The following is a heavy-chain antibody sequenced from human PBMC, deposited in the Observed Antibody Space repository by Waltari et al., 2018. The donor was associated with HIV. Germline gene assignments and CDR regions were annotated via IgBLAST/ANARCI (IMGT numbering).Heavy chain of an antibody. V-gene: IGHV3-33*01. CDR2: IWYDGSNK. D-gene: IGHD6-19*01. Sequence: QVQLVESGGGVVQYGRSLRLSCVASGFTFSSYGIHGVRQAPGKGLEWVAVIWYDGSNKYYADSVKGRFSISRDNSKNTVYLQMNSLRAEDTAEYYCARDSITVSGTFDYWGQGTLVTVSS. CDR1: GFTFSSYG. J-gene: IGHJ4*02. CDR3: ARDSITVSGTFDY.